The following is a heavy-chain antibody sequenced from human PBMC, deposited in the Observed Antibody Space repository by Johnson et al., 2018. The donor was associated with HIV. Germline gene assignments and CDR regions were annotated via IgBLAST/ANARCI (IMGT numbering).Heavy chain of an antibody. CDR1: GFTFSSYD. J-gene: IGHJ3*02. D-gene: IGHD6-13*01. CDR3: ARGQRSSWYPVNAFDI. Sequence: VQLVESGGGLVQPGGSLSLSCAASGFTFSSYDMHWVRQATGKGLEWVSAIGTAGDTYYPGSVKGRFTISRENAKNSLYLQMNSLRAGDTAVYYCARGQRSSWYPVNAFDIWGQGTMVTVSS. CDR2: IGTAGDT. V-gene: IGHV3-13*01.